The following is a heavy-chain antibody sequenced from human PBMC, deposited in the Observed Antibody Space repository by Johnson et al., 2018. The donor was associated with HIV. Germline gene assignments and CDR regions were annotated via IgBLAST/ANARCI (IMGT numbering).Heavy chain of an antibody. D-gene: IGHD2-2*02. CDR3: AKDMGAYQLLYAFDI. V-gene: IGHV3-7*01. CDR1: GFTFSSYW. CDR2: IKQDGSEK. J-gene: IGHJ3*02. Sequence: VQLVESGGGVVQPGGSLRLSCAASGFTFSSYWMSWVRQAPGKGLEWVANIKQDGSEKYYVDSVKGRFTISRDNAKNSLYLQMNTLRAEDTAVDYCAKDMGAYQLLYAFDIWGQGTMVTVSS.